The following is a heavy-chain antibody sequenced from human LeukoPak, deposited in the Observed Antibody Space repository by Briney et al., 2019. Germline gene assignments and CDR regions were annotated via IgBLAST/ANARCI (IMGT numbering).Heavy chain of an antibody. J-gene: IGHJ4*02. CDR1: GFTFRNAS. Sequence: GGSLRLSCAASGFTFRNASMSWVRQAPGKGLEWVGRIKSKTDGGTTDYAAPVKGRFTISRDDSKNTLYLQMNSLTTEDTAVYFCAHRDTTMVRVDYWGQGTLDTVSS. CDR3: AHRDTTMVRVDY. D-gene: IGHD5-18*01. V-gene: IGHV3-15*01. CDR2: IKSKTDGGTT.